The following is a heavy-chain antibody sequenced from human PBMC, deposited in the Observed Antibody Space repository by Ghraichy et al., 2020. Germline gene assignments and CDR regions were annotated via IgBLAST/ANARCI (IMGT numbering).Heavy chain of an antibody. CDR2: ISGSGGST. CDR1: GFTFSSYA. V-gene: IGHV3-23*01. Sequence: GGSLRLSCAASGFTFSSYAMSWVRQAPGKGLEWVSAISGSGGSTYYADSVKGRFTISRDNSKNTLYLQMNSLRAEDTAVYYCAKVPYGSGSYYNAPSYYYYGMDVWGQGTTVTVSS. D-gene: IGHD3-10*01. J-gene: IGHJ6*02. CDR3: AKVPYGSGSYYNAPSYYYYGMDV.